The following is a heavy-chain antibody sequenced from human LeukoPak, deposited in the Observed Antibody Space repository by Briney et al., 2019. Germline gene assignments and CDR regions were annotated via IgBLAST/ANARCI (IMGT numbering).Heavy chain of an antibody. CDR2: IYYSGST. V-gene: IGHV4-61*08. D-gene: IGHD3-22*01. Sequence: SETLSLTCTVSGGSISSGDYYWGWIRQPPGKGLEWIGYIYYSGSTNYNPSLKSRVTISIDTSKNQFSLKLSSVTAADTAVYYCARGVSYYYDSSGSYYFDYWGQGTLVTVSS. J-gene: IGHJ4*02. CDR3: ARGVSYYYDSSGSYYFDY. CDR1: GGSISSGDYY.